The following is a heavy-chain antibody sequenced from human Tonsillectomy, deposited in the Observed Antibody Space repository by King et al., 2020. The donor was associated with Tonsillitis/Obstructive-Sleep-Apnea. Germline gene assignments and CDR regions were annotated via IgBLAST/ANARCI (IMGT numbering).Heavy chain of an antibody. CDR3: ARAITMTPEYYFDY. D-gene: IGHD3-22*01. V-gene: IGHV3-53*04. CDR1: GFTVSSNY. CDR2: IYSGGST. J-gene: IGHJ4*02. Sequence: VQLVESGGGLVQPGGSLRLSCAASGFTVSSNYMTWVRQAPGKGLEWVSVIYSGGSTYYADSVKGRFTISRHNSKNTVYLQMNSLRTGDTAVYYCARAITMTPEYYFDYWGQGTLVTVSS.